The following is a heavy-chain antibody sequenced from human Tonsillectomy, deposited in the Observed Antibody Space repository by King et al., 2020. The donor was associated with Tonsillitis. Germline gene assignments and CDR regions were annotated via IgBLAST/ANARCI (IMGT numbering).Heavy chain of an antibody. CDR1: GFTFEDYA. CDR3: TKEAYYYDSSGYSGLDY. J-gene: IGHJ4*02. CDR2: ISWNSGSI. V-gene: IGHV3-9*01. Sequence: VQLVESGGGLVQPGRSLRLSCAASGFTFEDYAIHWVRQAPGKGLEWVSGISWNSGSIVSADSVQGRFTISRDNAKNSLYLQMNSLRAVDTALYYCTKEAYYYDSSGYSGLDYRGQGNLVTVLS. D-gene: IGHD3-22*01.